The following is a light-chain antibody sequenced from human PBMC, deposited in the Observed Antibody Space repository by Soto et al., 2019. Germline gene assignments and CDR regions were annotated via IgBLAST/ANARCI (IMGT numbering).Light chain of an antibody. J-gene: IGLJ1*01. V-gene: IGLV2-14*01. CDR2: GVS. CDR3: SSHTISSALQV. Sequence: QSVLTQPASVSGSPEQSITISCTGTISDFVVYNYVSWYQQHPGKAPKLMIYGVSNRPSGVSNRFSGSKSGNTASLTISGLQADDEADYYCSSHTISSALQVFGTGTQLTVL. CDR1: ISDFVVYNY.